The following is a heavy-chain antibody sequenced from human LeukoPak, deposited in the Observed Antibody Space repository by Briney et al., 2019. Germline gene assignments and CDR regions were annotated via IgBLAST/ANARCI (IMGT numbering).Heavy chain of an antibody. Sequence: ASVKVSCKASGYTLTSYGISWVRQAPGQGLEWMGRINPNSGGTNYAQKFQGRVTMTRDTSISTAYMELSRLRSDDTAVYYCAREIRRYCSSTSCSPSDFDYWGQGTLVTVSS. V-gene: IGHV1-2*06. J-gene: IGHJ4*02. CDR3: AREIRRYCSSTSCSPSDFDY. CDR1: GYTLTSYG. D-gene: IGHD2-2*01. CDR2: INPNSGGT.